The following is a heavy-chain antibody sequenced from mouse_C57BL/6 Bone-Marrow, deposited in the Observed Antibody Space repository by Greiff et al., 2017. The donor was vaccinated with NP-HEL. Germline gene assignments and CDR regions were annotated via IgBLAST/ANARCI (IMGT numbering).Heavy chain of an antibody. CDR1: GFTFSDYG. V-gene: IGHV5-17*01. CDR3: ASSYYYGSMDY. Sequence: EVMLVESGGGLVKPGGSLKLSCAASGFTFSDYGMHWVRQAPEKGLEWVAYISSGSSTIYYADTVKGRFTISRDNAKNTLFLQMTSLRSEDTAMYYCASSYYYGSMDYWGQGTSVTVSS. J-gene: IGHJ4*01. D-gene: IGHD1-1*01. CDR2: ISSGSSTI.